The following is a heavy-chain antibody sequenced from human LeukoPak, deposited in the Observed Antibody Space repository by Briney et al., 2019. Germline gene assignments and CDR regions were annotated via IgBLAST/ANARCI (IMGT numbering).Heavy chain of an antibody. CDR3: ARAIAARPSNWFYP. Sequence: PSETLSLTCAVYGGSFSGYYWSWIRQPPGKGLEWIGEINHSGSTNYNPSLKSRVTISVDTSKNQFSLKLSSVTAADTAVYYCARAIAARPSNWFYPWGQGTLVTVSS. CDR2: INHSGST. J-gene: IGHJ5*02. D-gene: IGHD6-6*01. V-gene: IGHV4-34*01. CDR1: GGSFSGYY.